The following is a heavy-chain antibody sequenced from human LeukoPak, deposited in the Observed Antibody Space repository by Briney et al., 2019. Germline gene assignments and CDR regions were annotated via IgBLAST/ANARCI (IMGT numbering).Heavy chain of an antibody. D-gene: IGHD1-7*01. J-gene: IGHJ5*02. Sequence: GGSLRLSCAASGFTFYVYAMHWVRHAPGKGLEWVLGIRWNICSIDYADSVKGRFTISRDNAKHSLYLHMNSLTADDTALHYLAKDIKPYNWNSGSLDPWGQGTLVTVSS. CDR1: GFTFYVYA. CDR2: IRWNICSI. V-gene: IGHV3-9*01. CDR3: AKDIKPYNWNSGSLDP.